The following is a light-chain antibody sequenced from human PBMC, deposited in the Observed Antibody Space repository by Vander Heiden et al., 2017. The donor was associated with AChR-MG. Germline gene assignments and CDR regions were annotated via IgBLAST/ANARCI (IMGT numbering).Light chain of an antibody. CDR1: SSNIGSNY. CDR2: RNN. V-gene: IGLV1-47*01. J-gene: IGLJ1*01. Sequence: QPVLTPPPSASGTPGQRVTISCSGSSSNIGSNYVYWYQQLPGTAPKLLIYRNNQRPSGVPDRFSGSKSGTSASLAISGLRSEDEADYYCAAWDDSLSGYVFGTGTKVTVL. CDR3: AAWDDSLSGYV.